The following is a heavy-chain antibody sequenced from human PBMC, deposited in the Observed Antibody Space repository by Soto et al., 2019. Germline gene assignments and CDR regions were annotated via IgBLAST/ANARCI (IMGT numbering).Heavy chain of an antibody. J-gene: IGHJ3*02. CDR2: IYYSGST. CDR3: ARGRQHLVNLDAFDN. D-gene: IGHD6-13*01. V-gene: IGHV4-59*01. Sequence: QVQLQESGPGLVKPSETLSLTCTVSGGSISSYYWSWIRQPPGKGLEWIGYIYYSGSTNYNPSLKSRVTISVDTSMNPFSVKLSSVTAADTAVYYCARGRQHLVNLDAFDNLGKRTMSTVSS. CDR1: GGSISSYY.